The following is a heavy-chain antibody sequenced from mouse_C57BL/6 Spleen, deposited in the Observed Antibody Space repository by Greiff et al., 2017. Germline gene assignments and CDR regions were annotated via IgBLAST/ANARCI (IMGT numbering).Heavy chain of an antibody. J-gene: IGHJ3*01. Sequence: VQLQQSGPELVKPGASVKISCKASGYAFSSSWMNWVKQRPGKGLEWIGRIYPGDGDTNYNGKFKGKATLTADKSSSTAYMQLSSLTSEDSAVYFCARVGDYDGFAYWGQGTLVTVSA. D-gene: IGHD2-4*01. CDR3: ARVGDYDGFAY. V-gene: IGHV1-82*01. CDR1: GYAFSSSW. CDR2: IYPGDGDT.